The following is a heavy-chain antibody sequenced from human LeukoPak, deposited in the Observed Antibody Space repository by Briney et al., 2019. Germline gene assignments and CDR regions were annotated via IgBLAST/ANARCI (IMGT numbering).Heavy chain of an antibody. CDR2: IRSNYAT. D-gene: IGHD3-10*01. V-gene: IGHV3-73*01. CDR3: TRLYDGSGTYYNGDY. J-gene: IGHJ4*02. CDR1: GFTFSGSA. Sequence: GGSLRLSCAGSGFTFSGSAIHWVRQASGKGLEWVGRIRSNYATTYAASMKGRFTISRDDSQNTAYLQINSLKTEDTAVYYCTRLYDGSGTYYNGDYWGQGTLVTVSS.